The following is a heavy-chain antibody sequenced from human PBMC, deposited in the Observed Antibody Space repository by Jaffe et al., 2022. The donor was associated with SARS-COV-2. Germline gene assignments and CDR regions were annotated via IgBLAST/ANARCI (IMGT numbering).Heavy chain of an antibody. CDR3: ARDATYYYDSSGYWSGMDV. CDR1: GFTFSSYS. V-gene: IGHV3-21*01. CDR2: ISSSSSYI. Sequence: EVQLVESGGGLVKPGGSLRLSCAASGFTFSSYSMNWVRQAPGKGLEWVSSISSSSSYIYYADSVKGRFTISRDNAKNSLYLQMNSLRAEDTAVYYCARDATYYYDSSGYWSGMDVWGQGTTVTVSS. D-gene: IGHD3-22*01. J-gene: IGHJ6*02.